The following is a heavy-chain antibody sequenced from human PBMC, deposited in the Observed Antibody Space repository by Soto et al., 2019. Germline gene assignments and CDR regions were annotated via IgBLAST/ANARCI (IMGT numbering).Heavy chain of an antibody. CDR1: GGSISSYY. D-gene: IGHD3-22*01. V-gene: IGHV4-59*01. Sequence: SETLSLTCTVSGGSISSYYWSWIRQPPGKGLEWIGYIYYSGSTNYNPSLKSRVTLSVDTSKNQFSLKLSSVTAADTAVYYCASEHNTSGYYSSPEYYFDYWGQGTLGTVSS. J-gene: IGHJ4*02. CDR3: ASEHNTSGYYSSPEYYFDY. CDR2: IYYSGST.